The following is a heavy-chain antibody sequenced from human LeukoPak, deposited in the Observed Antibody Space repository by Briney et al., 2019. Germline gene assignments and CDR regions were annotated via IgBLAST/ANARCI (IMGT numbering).Heavy chain of an antibody. J-gene: IGHJ4*02. D-gene: IGHD6-6*01. CDR1: GYPFTSYG. V-gene: IGHV1-18*01. CDR2: ISAYTGNT. CDR3: ARSYSSSSNFDD. Sequence: ASVKVSCKASGYPFTSYGITWVRQAPGQGPEWMGWISAYTGNTNYAQKFQGRVSMTTGTSTTTAYMELRSLRSDDTAVYYCARSYSSSSNFDDWGQGTLVTVSS.